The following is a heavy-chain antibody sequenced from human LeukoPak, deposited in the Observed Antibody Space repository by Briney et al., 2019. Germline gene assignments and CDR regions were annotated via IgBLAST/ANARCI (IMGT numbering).Heavy chain of an antibody. D-gene: IGHD2-2*02. V-gene: IGHV3-74*01. J-gene: IGHJ4*02. CDR1: GFTFSSYE. Sequence: GGSLRLSXAASGFTFSSYEMNWVRQAPGKGPVWVSRISADGGSAFYADSVKGRFTISRDNAKNTLYLQMNSLRAEDTALYYCVRLYGYWGQGTLVTVSS. CDR3: VRLYGY. CDR2: ISADGGSA.